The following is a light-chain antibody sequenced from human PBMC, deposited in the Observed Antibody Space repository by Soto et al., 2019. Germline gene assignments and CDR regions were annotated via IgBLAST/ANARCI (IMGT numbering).Light chain of an antibody. Sequence: QAVVTQPPSVSGAPGXXXXXXXTGSSXNIGAGYDVHWYQQFPGTAPKLLIYGNSNRPSGVPDRFSGSKSGTSASLAITGLQAEDEADYYCQSYDSSLSGVFGSGTKLTVL. J-gene: IGLJ1*01. CDR3: QSYDSSLSGV. CDR2: GNS. V-gene: IGLV1-40*01. CDR1: SXNIGAGYD.